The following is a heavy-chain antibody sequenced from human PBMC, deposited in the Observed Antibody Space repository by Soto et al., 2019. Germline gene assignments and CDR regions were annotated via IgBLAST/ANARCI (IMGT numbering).Heavy chain of an antibody. V-gene: IGHV3-33*01. CDR2: IWYDGSNK. CDR3: ARERIQLWYPYGMDV. Sequence: QVQLVESGGGVVQPGRSLRLSCAASGFTFSSYGMHWVRQAPGKGLEWVAVIWYDGSNKYYADSVKGRFTISRDNSKNTLYLQMNSLRAEDTAVYYCARERIQLWYPYGMDVWGQGTTVTVSS. J-gene: IGHJ6*02. D-gene: IGHD5-18*01. CDR1: GFTFSSYG.